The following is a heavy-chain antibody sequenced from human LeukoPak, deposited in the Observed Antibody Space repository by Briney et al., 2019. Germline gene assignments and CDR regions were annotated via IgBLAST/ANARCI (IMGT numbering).Heavy chain of an antibody. V-gene: IGHV3-7*03. CDR2: IKLDGSEK. CDR3: ARVMGYYDFWSGYLRTAFDI. D-gene: IGHD3-3*01. Sequence: GGSLRLSCTASGSTFSSYWTSWVRQAPGKGLEWVANIKLDGSEKYYVDSVKGRFTISRDNAKNSLYLQMNSLRAEDTAVYYCARVMGYYDFWSGYLRTAFDIWGQGTMVTVSS. CDR1: GSTFSSYW. J-gene: IGHJ3*02.